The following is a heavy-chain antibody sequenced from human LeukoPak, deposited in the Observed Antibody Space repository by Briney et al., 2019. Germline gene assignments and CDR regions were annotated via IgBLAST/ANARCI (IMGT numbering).Heavy chain of an antibody. Sequence: GGSLRLSCAASGFNFANHAMSWVRQTAGKGLEWVSAISGGGDITYYADSVKGRFTISGDNSKDTLFLQMHSLRPGDTAVYYCVREDTPATANYWGQGTLVTISS. J-gene: IGHJ4*02. CDR2: ISGGGDIT. V-gene: IGHV3-23*01. CDR3: VREDTPATANY. CDR1: GFNFANHA. D-gene: IGHD2-21*02.